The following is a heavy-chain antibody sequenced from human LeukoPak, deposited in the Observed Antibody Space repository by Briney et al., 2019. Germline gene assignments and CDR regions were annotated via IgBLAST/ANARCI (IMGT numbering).Heavy chain of an antibody. CDR1: GGSMTSYY. CDR3: ARGGAATMRDGSNYYYYYMEV. V-gene: IGHV4-4*07. CDR2: IYSSGTT. D-gene: IGHD5-24*01. J-gene: IGHJ6*03. Sequence: SETLSLTCTVSGGSMTSYYWNWIRQPAGKGLEWIGRIYSSGTTNYTPSLKSRVTMSLDTSKNQFSLKLSSVTAADTAVYYCARGGAATMRDGSNYYYYYMEVWGRGTTVTVSS.